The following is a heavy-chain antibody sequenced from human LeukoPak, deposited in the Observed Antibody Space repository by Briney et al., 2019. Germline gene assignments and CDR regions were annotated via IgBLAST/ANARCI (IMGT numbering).Heavy chain of an antibody. V-gene: IGHV1-18*01. Sequence: ASVKVSCKASGYTFTSYGISWVRQAPGQGLEWMGWISAYNGNTNYAQKLQGRVTMTTDTSTSTAYMELRSLRSDDTAVYYCARGRLVRGVINWFDPWGQGTLVTVSS. CDR1: GYTFTSYG. J-gene: IGHJ5*02. CDR2: ISAYNGNT. D-gene: IGHD3-10*01. CDR3: ARGRLVRGVINWFDP.